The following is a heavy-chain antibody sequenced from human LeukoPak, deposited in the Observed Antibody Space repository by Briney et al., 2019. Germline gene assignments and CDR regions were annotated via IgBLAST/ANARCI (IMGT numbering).Heavy chain of an antibody. CDR3: ARRNYYGLDV. Sequence: GESLKISCKGSGCSFSSYWIGWVRQMPGKGLEWMGIISPGDSETRYSASLEGQVTFSTDKSISTAYLQWSSLKASDTAIYYCARRNYYGLDVWGQGTTVTVSS. V-gene: IGHV5-51*01. CDR2: ISPGDSET. J-gene: IGHJ6*02. CDR1: GCSFSSYW.